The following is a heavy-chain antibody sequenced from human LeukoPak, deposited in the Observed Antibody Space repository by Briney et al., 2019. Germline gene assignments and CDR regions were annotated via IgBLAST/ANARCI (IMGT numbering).Heavy chain of an antibody. CDR2: IKQDGSEK. CDR1: GFTFSSYS. J-gene: IGHJ4*02. V-gene: IGHV3-7*01. D-gene: IGHD5-12*01. Sequence: PGGSLRLSCAASGFTFSSYSMNWVRQAPGKGLEWVANIKQDGSEKYYVDSVKGRFTISRDNAKNSLYLQMNSLRAEDTAVYYCARVRQVATLDYWGQGTLVTVSS. CDR3: ARVRQVATLDY.